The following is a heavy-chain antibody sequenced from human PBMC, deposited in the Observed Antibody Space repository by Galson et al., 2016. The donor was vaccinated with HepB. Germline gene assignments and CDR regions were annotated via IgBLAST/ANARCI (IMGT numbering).Heavy chain of an antibody. D-gene: IGHD3-3*01. Sequence: SLRLSCAASGFTFSHYAIHWVRQAPGKGLEWLAAISSDGSNDFYADSVKGRFTISRDNSKNSLYLQLNSLSSEYTALYYCASLQYHTTFGVVWGQGTLFCVSS. V-gene: IGHV3-30-3*01. CDR1: GFTFSHYA. J-gene: IGHJ4*02. CDR2: ISSDGSND. CDR3: ASLQYHTTFGVV.